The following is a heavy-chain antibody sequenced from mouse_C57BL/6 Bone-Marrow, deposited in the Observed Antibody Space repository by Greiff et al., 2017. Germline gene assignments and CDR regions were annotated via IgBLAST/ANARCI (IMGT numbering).Heavy chain of an antibody. Sequence: QVQLQQSVPELLQPGASVRISCKASGYAFSSSWMNWVKQRPGKGLEWIGRIYPGDGDTNYNGKFKGKATLTADKSSSTAYMQLSSLTSEDSAVYFCARFVTSVGGFAYWGQGTRVTVSA. J-gene: IGHJ3*01. CDR2: IYPGDGDT. CDR3: ARFVTSVGGFAY. V-gene: IGHV1-82*01. CDR1: GYAFSSSW. D-gene: IGHD1-1*01.